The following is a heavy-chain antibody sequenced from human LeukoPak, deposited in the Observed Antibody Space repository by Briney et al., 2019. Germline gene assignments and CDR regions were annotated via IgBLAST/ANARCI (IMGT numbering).Heavy chain of an antibody. CDR3: AALVGTSGYPYYFDY. J-gene: IGHJ4*02. Sequence: SETLSLTCTVSGGSISSGSYYWNWIRQPAGKGLEWIVHIYTSGSTNYNPSLKSRVTISVDTSKNQFSLRLSSVTAADTAVYYCAALVGTSGYPYYFDYWGQGTLVTVSS. CDR2: IYTSGST. V-gene: IGHV4-61*09. CDR1: GGSISSGSYY. D-gene: IGHD3-22*01.